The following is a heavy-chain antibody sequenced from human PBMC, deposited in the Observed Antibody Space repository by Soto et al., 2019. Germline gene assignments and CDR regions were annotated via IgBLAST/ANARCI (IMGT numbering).Heavy chain of an antibody. D-gene: IGHD1-20*01. CDR2: IYYSGST. V-gene: IGHV4-39*01. CDR3: ARHWGRYTFDY. Sequence: PSGTLSLTCTVSGGSISSSSYYWGWIRQPPGKGLEWIGSIYYSGSTYYNPSLKSRVTISVDTSKNQFSLKLSSVTAADTAVYYCARHWGRYTFDYWGQGTLVTVSS. J-gene: IGHJ4*02. CDR1: GGSISSSSYY.